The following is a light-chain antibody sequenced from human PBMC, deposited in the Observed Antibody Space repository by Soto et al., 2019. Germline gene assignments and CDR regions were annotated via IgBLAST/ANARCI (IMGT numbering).Light chain of an antibody. V-gene: IGKV3-20*01. Sequence: EVVLTQSPGTLSLSPGERATLSCRASQSVSRRYLAWYQQKPGQAPRLLIFGPSSRATGIPDRFSGSESRTDFTLTISSLESDDFAVYYCLQYDTSPPRYTFGQGTKLEIK. CDR3: LQYDTSPPRYT. J-gene: IGKJ2*01. CDR2: GPS. CDR1: QSVSRRY.